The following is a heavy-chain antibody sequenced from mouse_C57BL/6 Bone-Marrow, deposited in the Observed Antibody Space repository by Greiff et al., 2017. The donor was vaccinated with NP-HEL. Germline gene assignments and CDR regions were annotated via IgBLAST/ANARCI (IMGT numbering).Heavy chain of an antibody. J-gene: IGHJ2*01. CDR1: GYTFTSYG. V-gene: IGHV1-81*01. CDR3: ARRGYGNCFDY. Sequence: VQLKQSGAELARPGASVKLSCKASGYTFTSYGISWVKQRTGQGLEWIGEIYPRSGNTTYNEKVKGKATLTTDQSSSPAYMELRSLTSEDSAVYFCARRGYGNCFDYWGQGTTLTVSS. D-gene: IGHD2-1*01. CDR2: IYPRSGNT.